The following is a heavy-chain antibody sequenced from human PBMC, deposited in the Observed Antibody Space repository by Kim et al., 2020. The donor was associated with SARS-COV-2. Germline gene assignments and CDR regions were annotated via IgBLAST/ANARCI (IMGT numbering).Heavy chain of an antibody. D-gene: IGHD3-10*01. CDR1: GFTFDDYA. J-gene: IGHJ6*02. CDR3: AKLGEPLHLLPSYGSGSYHYYYGMDV. V-gene: IGHV3-9*01. CDR2: ISWNSGSI. Sequence: GGSLRLSCAASGFTFDDYAMHWVRQAPGKGLEWVSGISWNSGSIGYADSVKGRFTISRDNAKNSLYLQMNSLRAEDTALYYCAKLGEPLHLLPSYGSGSYHYYYGMDVWGQGTTVTVSS.